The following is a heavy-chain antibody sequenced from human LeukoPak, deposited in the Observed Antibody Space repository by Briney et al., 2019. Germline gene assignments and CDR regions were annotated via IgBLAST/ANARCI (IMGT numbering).Heavy chain of an antibody. D-gene: IGHD2-21*01. J-gene: IGHJ6*02. CDR2: IIPIFGTA. V-gene: IGHV1-69*13. Sequence: ASVKVSCKASGGTFSSYAISWVRQAPGQGLEWMGGIIPIFGTANYAQKFQGRVTITADESTSTAYMELSSLRSEDTAVYYCARYSDYYYGMDVWGQGTTVTVSS. CDR3: ARYSDYYYGMDV. CDR1: GGTFSSYA.